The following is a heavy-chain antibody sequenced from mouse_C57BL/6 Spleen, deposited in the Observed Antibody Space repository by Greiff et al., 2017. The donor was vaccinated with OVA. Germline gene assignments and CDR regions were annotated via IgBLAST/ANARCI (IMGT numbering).Heavy chain of an antibody. V-gene: IGHV2-2*01. D-gene: IGHD2-10*01. CDR2: IWSGGST. Sequence: VQLQQSGPGLVQPSQSLSITCTVSGFSLTSYGVHWVRQSPGKGLEWLGVIWSGGSTDYNAAFISRLSISKDNSKSQVFFKMNSLQADDTAIYYCASPYYWGQGTLVTVSA. J-gene: IGHJ3*01. CDR1: GFSLTSYG. CDR3: ASPYY.